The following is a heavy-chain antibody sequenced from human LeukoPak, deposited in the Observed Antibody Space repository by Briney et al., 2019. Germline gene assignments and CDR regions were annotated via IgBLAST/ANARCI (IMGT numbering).Heavy chain of an antibody. V-gene: IGHV3-15*01. J-gene: IGHJ4*02. CDR3: TTRAGSFSSNY. D-gene: IGHD2-15*01. Sequence: GGSLRLPCAASGFTFSNAWMTWFRQAPGKGLEWVGRIKSKTDGGTTDYAAPVKGTFTISRDDSKNTLYLQMNSLKTEDTAVYYCTTRAGSFSSNYWGQGTLVTVSS. CDR2: IKSKTDGGTT. CDR1: GFTFSNAW.